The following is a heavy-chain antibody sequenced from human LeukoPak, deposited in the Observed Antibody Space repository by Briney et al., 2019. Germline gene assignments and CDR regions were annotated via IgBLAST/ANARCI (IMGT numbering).Heavy chain of an antibody. J-gene: IGHJ4*02. CDR2: ISSSSSTI. CDR3: ARKYCSSTSCYTGPYYLDY. Sequence: PGGSLRLSCAASGFTFSSYSMNWVRQAPGKGLEWVSYISSSSSTIYYADSVKGRFTISRDNAKNSLYLQMNSLRAEDTAVYYCARKYCSSTSCYTGPYYLDYWGQGTLVTVSS. V-gene: IGHV3-48*01. D-gene: IGHD2-2*02. CDR1: GFTFSSYS.